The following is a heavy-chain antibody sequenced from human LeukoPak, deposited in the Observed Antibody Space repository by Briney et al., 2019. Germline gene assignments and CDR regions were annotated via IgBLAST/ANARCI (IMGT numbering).Heavy chain of an antibody. CDR3: ARSPRLVWNDFDY. Sequence: SETLSLTCTVSGGSISSYYWSWIRQPPGKGLEWIGYIYYSGSTNYNPSLKSRVTISVDTSKNQFSLKLSSVTAADTAVYYCARSPRLVWNDFDYWGQGTLVTVSS. CDR1: GGSISSYY. D-gene: IGHD1-1*01. J-gene: IGHJ4*02. V-gene: IGHV4-59*08. CDR2: IYYSGST.